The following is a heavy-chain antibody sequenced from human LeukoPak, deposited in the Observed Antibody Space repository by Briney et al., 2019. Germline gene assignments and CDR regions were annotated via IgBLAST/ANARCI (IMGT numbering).Heavy chain of an antibody. J-gene: IGHJ3*02. CDR1: GYTFTNYY. V-gene: IGHV1-46*01. D-gene: IGHD5-24*01. Sequence: ASVKVSCKASGYTFTNYYIHWVRQAPGQGLEWMGLINPGGDNTNYAQNFQGRVTMTRDTSASTVYMELSSLRSEDTAIYYCARIRDGYNDAYDIWGQGTVVTVPS. CDR3: ARIRDGYNDAYDI. CDR2: INPGGDNT.